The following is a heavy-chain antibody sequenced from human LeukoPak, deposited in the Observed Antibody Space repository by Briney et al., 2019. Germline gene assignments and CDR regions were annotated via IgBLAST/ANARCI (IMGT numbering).Heavy chain of an antibody. V-gene: IGHV3-23*01. CDR2: ISGSGGST. CDR1: GFTFSSYA. J-gene: IGHJ4*02. D-gene: IGHD1-1*01. CDR3: AKGSAPTLNEGQYYFDY. Sequence: PGGSLRLSCAASGFTFSSYAMSWVRQAPGKGLEWVSAISGSGGSTYYADSVKGRFTISRDNSKNTLYLQMNSLRAEDTAVYYCAKGSAPTLNEGQYYFDYWGQGTLVTVSS.